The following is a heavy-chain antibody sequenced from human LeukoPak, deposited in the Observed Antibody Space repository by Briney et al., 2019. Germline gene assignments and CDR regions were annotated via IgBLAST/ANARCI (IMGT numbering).Heavy chain of an antibody. CDR3: ARVSLGLAYCGGDCFPLLDY. V-gene: IGHV1-2*02. J-gene: IGHJ4*02. Sequence: ASVKVSCKASGYTFTGYYMHWVRQAPGQGLEWMGWINPNSGGTNYAQKFQGRVTMTRDTSISTAYMELSRLRSDDTAVYYCARVSLGLAYCGGDCFPLLDYWGQGTLVTVSS. CDR2: INPNSGGT. D-gene: IGHD2-21*02. CDR1: GYTFTGYY.